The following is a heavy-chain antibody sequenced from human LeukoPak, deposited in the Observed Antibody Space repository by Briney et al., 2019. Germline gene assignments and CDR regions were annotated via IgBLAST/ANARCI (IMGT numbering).Heavy chain of an antibody. CDR1: GYTFTTYG. CDR2: ISAYSGNT. Sequence: GASVKVSCKASGYTFTTYGITWVRQAPGQGLEWMGWISAYSGNTTYAQKLQGRVTMTTDTSTRSACMELRSLRSDDTAVYYCARAGGYFDSSGYFHFDYWGQGTLVTVSS. V-gene: IGHV1-18*01. J-gene: IGHJ4*02. D-gene: IGHD3-22*01. CDR3: ARAGGYFDSSGYFHFDY.